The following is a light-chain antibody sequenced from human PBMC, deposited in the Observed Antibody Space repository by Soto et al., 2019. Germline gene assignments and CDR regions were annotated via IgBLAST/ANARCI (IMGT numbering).Light chain of an antibody. CDR1: QSVTSSY. CDR2: GAS. V-gene: IGKV3-20*01. CDR3: QQYGSSPPIT. Sequence: EIVLTQSPGTLSLSPGERATLSCRASQSVTSSYLAWYQQKPGQAPRLLIYGASSRATGIPDTFSGSGSGTDFTLTISRLEPEDFGVYYCQQYGSSPPITFGQGTRLEIK. J-gene: IGKJ5*01.